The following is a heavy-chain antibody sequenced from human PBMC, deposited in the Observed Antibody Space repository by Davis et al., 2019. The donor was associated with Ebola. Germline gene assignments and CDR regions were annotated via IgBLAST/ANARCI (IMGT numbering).Heavy chain of an antibody. CDR2: ISSSGSTI. CDR1: GGSFSGYY. Sequence: PSETLSLTCAVYGGSFSGYYWSWIRQAPGKGLEWVSYISSSGSTIYYADSVKGRFTISRDNAKNSLYLQMNSLRAEDTAVYYCARVIGGNRGSWYVNPFDYWGQGTLVTVSS. J-gene: IGHJ4*02. CDR3: ARVIGGNRGSWYVNPFDY. V-gene: IGHV3-11*04. D-gene: IGHD6-13*01.